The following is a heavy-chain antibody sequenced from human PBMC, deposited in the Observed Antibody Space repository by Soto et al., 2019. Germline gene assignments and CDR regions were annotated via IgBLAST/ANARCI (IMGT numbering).Heavy chain of an antibody. J-gene: IGHJ6*02. CDR1: GYSFTSYD. D-gene: IGHD3-16*01. V-gene: IGHV1-8*01. CDR2: MSPNNGNT. Sequence: QVQLVQSGAEVKKPGASVRVSCKASGYSFTSYDINWVRQATGQGLEWMRWMSPNNGNTGSAQKFQGRITMTMDTSVSTAYMELRSLSSEDTAVYYCMRGPLFQKSYYYYNVDVWGQGTTVTVSS. CDR3: MRGPLFQKSYYYYNVDV.